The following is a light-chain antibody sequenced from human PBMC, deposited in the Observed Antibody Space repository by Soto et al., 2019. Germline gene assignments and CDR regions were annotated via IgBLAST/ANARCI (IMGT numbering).Light chain of an antibody. V-gene: IGKV3-15*01. J-gene: IGKJ5*01. CDR2: GAS. CDR3: QQYNNWPPIT. CDR1: QSVSSD. Sequence: IVLTQSPATLSLSPGERATLSCRASQSVSSDLAWYHQKPGQAPRLLIYGASTRATGIPARFSGSGSGTEFTLTISSLQSEDFAVYYCQQYNNWPPITFGQGTRLEIK.